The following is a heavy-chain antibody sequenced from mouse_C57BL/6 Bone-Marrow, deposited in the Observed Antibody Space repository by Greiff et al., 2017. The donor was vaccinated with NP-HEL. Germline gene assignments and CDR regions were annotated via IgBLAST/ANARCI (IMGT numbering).Heavy chain of an antibody. CDR1: GFTFTDYY. CDR2: IRNKANGYTT. J-gene: IGHJ4*01. CDR3: AIWLLRAMDY. V-gene: IGHV7-3*01. Sequence: EVHLVESGGGLVQPGGSLSLSCAASGFTFTDYYMSWVRQPPGKALEWLGFIRNKANGYTTEYSASVKGRFTISRDNSQSILYLQMNALRAEDSATYYCAIWLLRAMDYWGQGTSVTVSS. D-gene: IGHD2-3*01.